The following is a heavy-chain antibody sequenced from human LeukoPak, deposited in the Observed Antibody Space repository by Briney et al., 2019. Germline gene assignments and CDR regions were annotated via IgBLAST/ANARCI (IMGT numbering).Heavy chain of an antibody. V-gene: IGHV3-21*01. CDR1: GFTFSSYS. J-gene: IGHJ3*02. D-gene: IGHD3-22*01. CDR2: ISSSSSYI. CDR3: ARESRDSSGYYWGACDI. Sequence: GGSLRLSCAASGFTFSSYSMSWVRQAPGKGLEWVSSISSSSSYIYYADSVKGRFTISRDNAKNSLYVQMNSLRAEDTAVYYCARESRDSSGYYWGACDIWGQGTMVTVSS.